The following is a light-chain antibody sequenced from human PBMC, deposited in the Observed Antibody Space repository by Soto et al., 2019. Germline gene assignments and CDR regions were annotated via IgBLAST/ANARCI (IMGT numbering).Light chain of an antibody. CDR2: GAS. J-gene: IGKJ1*01. Sequence: EIVLTQSPGTLSLSPGESATLSSRASQSVSSSYLAWYQQKPGQAPRLLIYGASSRATGIPDRFSGSGSGTDFTLAISRLEPGDSAVYFFQLCDTSPWIFGQGTKVDIK. CDR3: QLCDTSPWI. CDR1: QSVSSSY. V-gene: IGKV3-20*01.